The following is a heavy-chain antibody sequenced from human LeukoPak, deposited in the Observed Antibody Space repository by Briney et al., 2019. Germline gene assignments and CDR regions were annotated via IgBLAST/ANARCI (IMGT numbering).Heavy chain of an antibody. CDR1: GFTFSNAW. Sequence: PGGSLRLSCAASGFTFSNAWMSWVRQAPGKGLEWVGRIKSKTDGGTTDYAAPVKGRFTISRDDSKNTLYLQMNSLKTEDTAVYYCTTRENYYDSSGYLLSLDYWGQGTLVTVSS. J-gene: IGHJ4*02. V-gene: IGHV3-15*01. CDR3: TTRENYYDSSGYLLSLDY. D-gene: IGHD3-22*01. CDR2: IKSKTDGGTT.